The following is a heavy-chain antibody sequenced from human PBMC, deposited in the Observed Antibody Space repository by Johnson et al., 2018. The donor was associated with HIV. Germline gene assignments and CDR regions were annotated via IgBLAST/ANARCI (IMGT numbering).Heavy chain of an antibody. D-gene: IGHD4-17*01. CDR3: AKGLSDYGRIDAFDI. CDR1: GFTFSSYA. J-gene: IGHJ3*02. Sequence: VQLVESGGSVVRPGGSLRLSCEASGFTFSSYAMSWVRQAPGKGLEWVSVIYSGGSTYYADSVKGRFTISRDNSKNTLYLQMNSLRAEETAVYYCAKGLSDYGRIDAFDIWGQGTMVTVSS. CDR2: IYSGGST. V-gene: IGHV3-23*03.